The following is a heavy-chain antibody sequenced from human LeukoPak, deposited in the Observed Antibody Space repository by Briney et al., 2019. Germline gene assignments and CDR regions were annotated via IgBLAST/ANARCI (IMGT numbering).Heavy chain of an antibody. D-gene: IGHD3-10*01. CDR1: GDSISSGSYY. CDR2: MYSSGNT. V-gene: IGHV4-61*02. Sequence: SETLSLTCTVSGDSISSGSYYWSWIRQPAGKGLEWIGRMYSSGNTNYNPSLKSRVTISLDTSKNQFSLKLSSVTAADTAVYYCARAIWFGEGHDYWGQGTLVTVAS. CDR3: ARAIWFGEGHDY. J-gene: IGHJ4*02.